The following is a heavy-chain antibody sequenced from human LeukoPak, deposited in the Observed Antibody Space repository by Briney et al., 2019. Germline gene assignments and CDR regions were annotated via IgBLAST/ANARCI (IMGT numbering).Heavy chain of an antibody. CDR1: GFTFDYYA. CDR3: AKDMSLYGSGSSYYYYYYGMDV. J-gene: IGHJ6*02. Sequence: ERSLRLSWAASGFTFDYYATHWVRQATGKGLEWVSLISGDGGSTYYADSVKGRFTISRDNSKNSLYLQMNSLRTEDTALYYCAKDMSLYGSGSSYYYYYYGMDVWGQGTTVTVSS. D-gene: IGHD3-10*01. V-gene: IGHV3-43*02. CDR2: ISGDGGST.